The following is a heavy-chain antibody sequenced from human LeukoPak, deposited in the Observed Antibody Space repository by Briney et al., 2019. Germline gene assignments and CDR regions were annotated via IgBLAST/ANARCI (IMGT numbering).Heavy chain of an antibody. D-gene: IGHD4-17*01. CDR3: ARGGRRRATVTTWGMDV. CDR2: IIPILGIA. CDR1: GGTFSSYA. Sequence: PAASVKVSCKASGGTFSSYAISWVRPAPGQGLEWMGRIIPILGIANYAQKFQGRVTITADKSTSTAYMELSSLRSEDTAVYYCARGGRRRATVTTWGMDVWGQGTTVTVSS. V-gene: IGHV1-69*04. J-gene: IGHJ6*02.